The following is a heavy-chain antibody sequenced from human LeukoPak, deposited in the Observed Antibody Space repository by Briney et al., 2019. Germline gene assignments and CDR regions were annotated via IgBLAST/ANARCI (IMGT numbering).Heavy chain of an antibody. CDR1: GYSISSGYY. Sequence: SETLSLTCAVSGYSISSGYYWGWIRQPPGKGLEWIGSIYHSGSTYYNPSLKSRVTISVDTSKNQFSLKLSSVTAADTAVYYCASTWSGKQAHYFDYWGQGTLVTVSS. D-gene: IGHD3-3*01. CDR2: IYHSGST. J-gene: IGHJ4*02. CDR3: ASTWSGKQAHYFDY. V-gene: IGHV4-38-2*01.